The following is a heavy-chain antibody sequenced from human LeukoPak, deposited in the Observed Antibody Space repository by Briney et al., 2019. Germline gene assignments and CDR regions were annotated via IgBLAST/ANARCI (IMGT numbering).Heavy chain of an antibody. V-gene: IGHV3-23*01. CDR3: ARDRDYGDYLFDY. J-gene: IGHJ4*02. CDR2: ISGSGGST. CDR1: GFTFSSYA. Sequence: PGGSLRLSCAASGFTFSSYAMSWVRQAPGKGLEWVSAISGSGGSTYYADPVKGRFTISRDNSKNTLYLQMNSLRAEDTAVYYCARDRDYGDYLFDYWGQGTLVTVSS. D-gene: IGHD4-17*01.